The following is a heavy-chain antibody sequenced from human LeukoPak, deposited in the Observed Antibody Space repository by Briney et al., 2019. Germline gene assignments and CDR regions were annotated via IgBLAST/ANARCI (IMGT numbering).Heavy chain of an antibody. CDR1: GFSFSSYA. Sequence: GGSLRLSCAASGFSFSSYAMNWVRQAPGKGLEWVAFIRYDGSNKYYGDSVKGRFTISRDNSNNTVFLQMSNLRVEDTAIYYCARGSYYFDYWGQGTLVTVSS. CDR2: IRYDGSNK. CDR3: ARGSYYFDY. V-gene: IGHV3-30*02. D-gene: IGHD3-16*01. J-gene: IGHJ4*02.